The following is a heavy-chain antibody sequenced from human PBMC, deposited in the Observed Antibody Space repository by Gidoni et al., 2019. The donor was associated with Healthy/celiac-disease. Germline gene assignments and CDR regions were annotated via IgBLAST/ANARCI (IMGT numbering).Heavy chain of an antibody. Sequence: QLQLQESGPGLVKPSETLSLTCTVPGGSISSSSYYWGWLRQPPGKGLEWIGSIYYSGSTYYNPSLKSRVTIAVDTSKNQFSLKLSSVTAADTAVYYCARGGLRGYGMDVWGQGTTVTVSS. CDR3: ARGGLRGYGMDV. V-gene: IGHV4-39*07. D-gene: IGHD3-10*01. CDR2: IYYSGST. CDR1: GGSISSSSYY. J-gene: IGHJ6*02.